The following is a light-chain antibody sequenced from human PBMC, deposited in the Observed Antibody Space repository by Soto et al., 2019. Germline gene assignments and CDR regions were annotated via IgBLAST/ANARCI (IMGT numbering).Light chain of an antibody. V-gene: IGKV3-20*01. J-gene: IGKJ4*01. Sequence: IVLTQSPGTLSLSPGDRATLSCRASQSVSSNYLGWYQQKPGQAPRLLLYGASSRAIGIPDRFSGSESGTDFTLTISRLEPEDFAVYYCQQYDTSPPLTFGGGTKVAMK. CDR1: QSVSSNY. CDR2: GAS. CDR3: QQYDTSPPLT.